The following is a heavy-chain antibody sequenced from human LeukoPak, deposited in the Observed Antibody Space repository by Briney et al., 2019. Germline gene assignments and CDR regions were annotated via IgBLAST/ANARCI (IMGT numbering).Heavy chain of an antibody. V-gene: IGHV3-66*01. Sequence: GGSLRLSCLASGFTVSSTYMSWVRQAPGKGLEWVSVTYSGGSTYYADSVKGRCTISRDNSKNTLYLQMNSLRGEDAAVYYCARDRDGTSGYRRFDSWGQGTLVTVSS. CDR3: ARDRDGTSGYRRFDS. CDR1: GFTVSSTY. CDR2: TYSGGST. J-gene: IGHJ4*02. D-gene: IGHD3-22*01.